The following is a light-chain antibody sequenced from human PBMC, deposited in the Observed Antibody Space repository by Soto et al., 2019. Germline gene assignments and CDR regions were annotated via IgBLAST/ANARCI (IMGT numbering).Light chain of an antibody. V-gene: IGLV2-18*01. CDR1: STDFVSYNR. Sequence: QSALIQTPSVSGSPGQSVTISCTGTSTDFVSYNRVSWYQQPPGTAPKLMIYEVSKRPSGVPDRFSGSKSGNTASLTISGLQAADEADYYCTLYTSENAYVFGTGTKLTVL. J-gene: IGLJ1*01. CDR2: EVS. CDR3: TLYTSENAYV.